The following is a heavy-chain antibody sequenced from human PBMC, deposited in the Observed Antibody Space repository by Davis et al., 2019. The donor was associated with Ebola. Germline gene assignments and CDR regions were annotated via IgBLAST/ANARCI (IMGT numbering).Heavy chain of an antibody. Sequence: GGSLRLSCAASGFTFNSYGMNWVRQAPGKGPEWISYISSGDVIIRYADSVKGRFTISRDSARNSLILQMNSLRDEDTALYYCERLWGAHFDPWGQGTLVTVSS. V-gene: IGHV3-48*02. D-gene: IGHD3-10*01. CDR2: ISSGDVII. CDR1: GFTFNSYG. J-gene: IGHJ5*02. CDR3: ERLWGAHFDP.